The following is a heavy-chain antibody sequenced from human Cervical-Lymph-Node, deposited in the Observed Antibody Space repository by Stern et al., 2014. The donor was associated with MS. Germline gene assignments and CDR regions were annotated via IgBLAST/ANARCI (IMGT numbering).Heavy chain of an antibody. Sequence: QVQLQESGPGLVKPSETLSLTCTVSGGSLRSYYWNWIRQAPGKGLEWLGFIHFTGSVNYNPSLSSRVAMSVDTSKNQFSLTVSSVTAADTAVYYCAREGEYCSGSRCYPFLDYWGQGTLVTVSS. D-gene: IGHD2-15*01. CDR3: AREGEYCSGSRCYPFLDY. CDR1: GGSLRSYY. J-gene: IGHJ4*02. V-gene: IGHV4-59*01. CDR2: IHFTGSV.